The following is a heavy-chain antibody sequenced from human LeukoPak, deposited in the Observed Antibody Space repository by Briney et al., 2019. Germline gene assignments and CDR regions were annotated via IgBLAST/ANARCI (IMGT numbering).Heavy chain of an antibody. CDR3: ARLISDFWSGPIPVPYFDY. CDR1: GGSISSSNW. J-gene: IGHJ4*02. D-gene: IGHD3-3*01. V-gene: IGHV4-4*02. Sequence: PSGTLSLTCAVSGGSISSSNWWSWVRQPPGKGLEWIGEIYHSGSTNYNPSLKSRVTISVDKSKNQFSLKLSSVTAADTAVYYCARLISDFWSGPIPVPYFDYWGQGTLVTVSS. CDR2: IYHSGST.